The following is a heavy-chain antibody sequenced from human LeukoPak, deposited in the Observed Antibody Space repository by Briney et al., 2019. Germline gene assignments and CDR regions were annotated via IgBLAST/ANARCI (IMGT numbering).Heavy chain of an antibody. V-gene: IGHV3-33*06. J-gene: IGHJ4*02. CDR3: AKDHRGGWSGYFDS. D-gene: IGHD6-19*01. Sequence: PGGSLRLSCAASGFSFSSYGMHWVRQAPGKGLEWVAVIWHDESAEFYGDSVRGRFSISRDNSKNTLYLQMDRLRVEDTARYYCAKDHRGGWSGYFDSWGQGALVTVSS. CDR1: GFSFSSYG. CDR2: IWHDESAE.